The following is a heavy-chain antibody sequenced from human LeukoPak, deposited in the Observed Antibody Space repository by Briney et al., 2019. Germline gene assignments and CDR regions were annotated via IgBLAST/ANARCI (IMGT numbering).Heavy chain of an antibody. CDR3: ARHRVRVWFGELLALDY. CDR2: IYPGDSET. D-gene: IGHD3-10*01. V-gene: IGHV5-51*01. J-gene: IGHJ4*02. CDR1: GYSFTTHW. Sequence: GESLKISCEGSGYSFTTHWIGWVRQMPGKGLEWMGIIYPGDSETRYSPSFQGQVTISADKSISTAYLQWSSLKASDTAMYYCARHRVRVWFGELLALDYWGQGTLVTVSS.